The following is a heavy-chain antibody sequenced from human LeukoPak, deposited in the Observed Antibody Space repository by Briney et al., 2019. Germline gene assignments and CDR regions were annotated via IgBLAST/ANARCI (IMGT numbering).Heavy chain of an antibody. J-gene: IGHJ4*02. Sequence: SETLSLTCTVSGGSISSYYWSWIRQPPGKGLEWIGYIYHSGSTNYNLPLKSRVTISVDASKKQFSLKLSSVTAADTAVYYCAKTRDDSSGYLSIDYWGQGTLVTVSS. CDR3: AKTRDDSSGYLSIDY. D-gene: IGHD3-22*01. V-gene: IGHV4-59*01. CDR1: GGSISSYY. CDR2: IYHSGST.